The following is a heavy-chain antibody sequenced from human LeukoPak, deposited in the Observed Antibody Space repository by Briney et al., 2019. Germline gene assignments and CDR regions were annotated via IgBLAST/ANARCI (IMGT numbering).Heavy chain of an antibody. J-gene: IGHJ1*01. Sequence: SETLSLTCNVSGGSISIGTYYWSWLRQPAGKGLEWIGRLSNTGSSDYNHSLKSRVSIVIDTSKNQFSLKLNSVTAADTAVYYCARTGGGCGSTRCHEYFQYWGQGTPVTVSS. V-gene: IGHV4-61*02. CDR3: ARTGGGCGSTRCHEYFQY. CDR2: LSNTGSS. D-gene: IGHD2-2*01. CDR1: GGSISIGTYY.